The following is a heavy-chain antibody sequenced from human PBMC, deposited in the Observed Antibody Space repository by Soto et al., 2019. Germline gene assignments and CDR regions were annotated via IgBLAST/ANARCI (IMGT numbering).Heavy chain of an antibody. D-gene: IGHD6-13*01. J-gene: IGHJ4*02. Sequence: PATLSLTCSVYGGSFSGYYWSWLRPPPGKGLEWIGEINHSGSTNYNPSLKSRVTISVDTSKNQFSLKLSSVTAADTAVYYCARDFSSSWSYFDDWGQGTLVTFSS. V-gene: IGHV4-34*01. CDR1: GGSFSGYY. CDR2: INHSGST. CDR3: ARDFSSSWSYFDD.